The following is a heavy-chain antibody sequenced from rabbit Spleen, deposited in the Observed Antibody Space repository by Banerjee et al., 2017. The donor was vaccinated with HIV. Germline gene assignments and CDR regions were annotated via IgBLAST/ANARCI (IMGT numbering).Heavy chain of an antibody. CDR2: IDTGSSGFT. Sequence: QSLEESGGDLVKHGASLTLPCTASGVSFSSSSYMCWFRQAPGKGLVWFACIDTGSSGFTYFATWAKGRFTCSKTASTTVTLQVTRLTAADTATYFCARLFAYAGYPGFGYTTLDCFNLWGQGTLVTVS. V-gene: IGHV1S40*01. D-gene: IGHD7-1*01. CDR1: GVSFSSSSY. CDR3: ARLFAYAGYPGFGYTTLDCFNL. J-gene: IGHJ4*01.